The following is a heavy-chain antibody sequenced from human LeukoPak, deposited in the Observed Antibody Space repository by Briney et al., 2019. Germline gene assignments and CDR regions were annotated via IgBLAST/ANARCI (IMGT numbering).Heavy chain of an antibody. Sequence: PSETLSLTCTVSGGSISSYYWSWIRQPAGKGLEWIGRIYTSGSTNYNPSLKSRVTMSVDTSTNQFSLKLSSVTAADTAVYYCARSYCSSTSCYDATYYYGMDVWGQGTTVTVSS. V-gene: IGHV4-4*07. J-gene: IGHJ6*02. CDR1: GGSISSYY. CDR3: ARSYCSSTSCYDATYYYGMDV. D-gene: IGHD2-2*01. CDR2: IYTSGST.